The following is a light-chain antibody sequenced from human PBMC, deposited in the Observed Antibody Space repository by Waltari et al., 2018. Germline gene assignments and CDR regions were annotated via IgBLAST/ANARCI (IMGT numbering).Light chain of an antibody. J-gene: IGLJ2*01. Sequence: QSAPTQPASVSGSPGQSITISSPGIARDLGPSNYFSWYRQTPGKAPEVIIYDFTSRPPGVSSRFSGSKSGNTASLTISGLQAEDEGHYYCTSYTTTRLTFGGGTKLTV. CDR2: DFT. CDR1: ARDLGPSNY. CDR3: TSYTTTRLT. V-gene: IGLV2-14*01.